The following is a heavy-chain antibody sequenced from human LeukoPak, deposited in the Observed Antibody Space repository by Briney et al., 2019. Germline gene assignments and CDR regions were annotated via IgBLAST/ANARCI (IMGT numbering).Heavy chain of an antibody. J-gene: IGHJ5*02. D-gene: IGHD6-13*01. CDR1: GYTFTGYY. CDR2: INPNSGGT. V-gene: IGHV1-2*02. Sequence: ASVKVSCKASGYTFTGYYMHWVRQAPGQGLEWMGWINPNSGGTNYAQKFQGRVTMTRDTSISTAYMELSRLRSDDTAVYYCARDPAYSSSWYWFDPWGQGTLVTVSS. CDR3: ARDPAYSSSWYWFDP.